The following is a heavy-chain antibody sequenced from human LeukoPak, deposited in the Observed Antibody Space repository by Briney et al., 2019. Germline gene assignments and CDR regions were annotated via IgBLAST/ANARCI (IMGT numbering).Heavy chain of an antibody. CDR1: GFTFSSYA. J-gene: IGHJ4*02. V-gene: IGHV3-23*01. CDR3: ARGSFRGYCLDTSCYTVNY. Sequence: QAGGSLRLSCAASGFTFSSYAMSWVRQAPGKGLEWVSAISGSGGSTYYADSVKGRFTISRDNSKNTLYLQMNSLRAEDTAVYYCARGSFRGYCLDTSCYTVNYWGQGTLVTVSS. D-gene: IGHD2-2*02. CDR2: ISGSGGST.